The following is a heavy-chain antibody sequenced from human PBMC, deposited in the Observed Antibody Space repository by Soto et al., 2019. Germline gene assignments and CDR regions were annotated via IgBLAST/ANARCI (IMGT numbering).Heavy chain of an antibody. CDR2: IYWDDDK. Sequence: QVTLKESGPTLVKPTQTLTLTCTFSGFSLSTSGVGVGWIRQPPGKALEWLALIYWDDDKRYSPSLKSRLTITKDTSKNQVVLTMTNMDPVDTATYYCAHRPSYCSGGSCYSGFDYWGQGTLVTVSS. CDR1: GFSLSTSGVG. J-gene: IGHJ4*02. V-gene: IGHV2-5*02. D-gene: IGHD2-15*01. CDR3: AHRPSYCSGGSCYSGFDY.